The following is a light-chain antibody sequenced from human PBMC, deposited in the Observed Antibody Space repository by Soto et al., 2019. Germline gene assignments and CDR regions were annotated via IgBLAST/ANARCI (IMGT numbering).Light chain of an antibody. V-gene: IGKV1-8*01. J-gene: IGKJ1*01. CDR3: KQYYSYPRT. Sequence: AIRMTQSPSSLSASTGDRVPITCRASQGISSYLVWYQQKPGKAPKLLIYAASTLQSGVPSRFSGSGSGTDFTLTISCLQSEDFATYYCKQYYSYPRTCGQGTKVEIK. CDR2: AAS. CDR1: QGISSY.